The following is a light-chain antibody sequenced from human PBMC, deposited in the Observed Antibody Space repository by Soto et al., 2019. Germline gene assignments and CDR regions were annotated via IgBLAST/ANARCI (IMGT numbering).Light chain of an antibody. Sequence: DIPMSQSPSSLSATVGDRVTIPCRASQNIATYLNWYQQTPGKAPKLLIYTASTLQSGVPSRFSGSGSGTDFTLTISSLQPEDFATFYCQQSYNTPLTFGGGTKVDI. CDR3: QQSYNTPLT. V-gene: IGKV1-39*01. CDR1: QNIATY. J-gene: IGKJ4*01. CDR2: TAS.